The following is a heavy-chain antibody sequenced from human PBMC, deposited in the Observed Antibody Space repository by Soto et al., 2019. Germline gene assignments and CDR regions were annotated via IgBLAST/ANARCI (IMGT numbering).Heavy chain of an antibody. CDR3: ARGRVLMVYARGFYYYGMDV. D-gene: IGHD2-8*01. CDR2: INHSGST. V-gene: IGHV4-34*01. Sequence: SETLSLTCAVYGGSFSGYYWSWIRQPPGKGLEWIGEINHSGSTNYNPSLKRRVTISVDTSKNQFSLKLSSVTAADTAVYYCARGRVLMVYARGFYYYGMDVWGQGTTVTVSS. CDR1: GGSFSGYY. J-gene: IGHJ6*02.